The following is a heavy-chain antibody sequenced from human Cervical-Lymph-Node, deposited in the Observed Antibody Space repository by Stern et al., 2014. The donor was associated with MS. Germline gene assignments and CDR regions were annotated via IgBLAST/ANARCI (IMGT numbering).Heavy chain of an antibody. D-gene: IGHD2-8*01. CDR2: ISYDGNHK. CDR3: ARDYEDTSMLFDH. J-gene: IGHJ4*02. CDR1: GFTFSSYG. V-gene: IGHV3-30*03. Sequence: VQLVQSGGAVVQPGGSLRLSCAASGFTFSSYGMHWVRQAPGKGLEWVSVISYDGNHKYYAASVKGRFTISRDNSKNALHLQMNSVTPDDTAIYYCARDYEDTSMLFDHWGQGTLVTVPS.